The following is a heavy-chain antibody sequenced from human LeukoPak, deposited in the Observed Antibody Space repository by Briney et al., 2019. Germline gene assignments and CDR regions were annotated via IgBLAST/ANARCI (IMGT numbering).Heavy chain of an antibody. D-gene: IGHD1-26*01. V-gene: IGHV4-61*02. CDR3: ARFSAVGAKSRRFDY. Sequence: PSETLSLTCTVSGGSLSSGSYYWSWIRQPAGKGLEWIGRIYTSGSTNYNPSLKSRVTISVDTSKNQFSLKLSSVTAADTAVYYCARFSAVGAKSRRFDYWGQGTLVIVSS. CDR2: IYTSGST. J-gene: IGHJ4*02. CDR1: GGSLSSGSYY.